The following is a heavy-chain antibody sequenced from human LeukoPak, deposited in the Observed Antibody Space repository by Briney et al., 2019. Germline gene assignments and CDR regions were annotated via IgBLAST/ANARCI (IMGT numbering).Heavy chain of an antibody. J-gene: IGHJ3*02. CDR3: ARDGALGAFDI. CDR1: SHFHRSYH. CDR2: IYTRGST. D-gene: IGHD3-16*01. Sequence: PSETQSLTCSVSSHFHRSYHGRCLRQSTGKALEGLGRIYTRGSTNYNPSLKSRVTISVDTSKNQFSLKLSSVTAADTAVYYCARDGALGAFDIWGQGTMVTVSS. V-gene: IGHV4-4*07.